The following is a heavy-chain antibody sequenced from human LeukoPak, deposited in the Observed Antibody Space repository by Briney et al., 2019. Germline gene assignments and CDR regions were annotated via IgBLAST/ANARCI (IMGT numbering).Heavy chain of an antibody. CDR2: IYSGGST. CDR3: ARDRHSSSWYPPGAFDI. CDR1: GFTVSSNY. D-gene: IGHD6-13*01. Sequence: PGGSLRLSCAASGFTVSSNYMSWVRQAPGKGLEWVSVIYSGGSTYYADSVKGRFTISRDNSKNTLYLQMNSLRAEDTAVYYCARDRHSSSWYPPGAFDIWGQGTMVTVSS. J-gene: IGHJ3*02. V-gene: IGHV3-53*01.